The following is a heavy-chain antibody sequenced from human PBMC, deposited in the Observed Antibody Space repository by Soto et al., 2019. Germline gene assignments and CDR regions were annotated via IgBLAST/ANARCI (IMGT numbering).Heavy chain of an antibody. Sequence: GGSLILSCAASGFTFSSYSMNWVRQAPGKGLEWVSYISSSSSTIYYADSAKGRFTISRDNAKNSLYLQMNSLRDEDTAVYYCARVGAETGTTHFYYYYGMDVWGQGTTVTVSS. J-gene: IGHJ6*02. CDR2: ISSSSSTI. CDR3: ARVGAETGTTHFYYYYGMDV. D-gene: IGHD1-7*01. CDR1: GFTFSSYS. V-gene: IGHV3-48*02.